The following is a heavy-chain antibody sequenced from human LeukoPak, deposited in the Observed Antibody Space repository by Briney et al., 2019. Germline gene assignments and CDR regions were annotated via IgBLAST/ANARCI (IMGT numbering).Heavy chain of an antibody. Sequence: ASVKVSCKASGYTFTGYYMHWVRQAPGQGLEWMGWINPNSGGTNYAQKFQGRVTMTRDTSISTAYMELSRLRSDDTAVYYCARDYGVYDEGFDYWGQGTLVTVSS. J-gene: IGHJ4*02. V-gene: IGHV1-2*02. D-gene: IGHD5/OR15-5a*01. CDR3: ARDYGVYDEGFDY. CDR2: INPNSGGT. CDR1: GYTFTGYY.